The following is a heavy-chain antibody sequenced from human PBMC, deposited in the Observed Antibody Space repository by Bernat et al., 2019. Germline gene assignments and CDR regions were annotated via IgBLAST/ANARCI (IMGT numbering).Heavy chain of an antibody. CDR2: VNHGGRT. D-gene: IGHD6-25*01. J-gene: IGHJ4*02. V-gene: IGHV4-34*02. CDR3: VTRRLYSIGWAFDY. Sequence: QVQLQQWGAGLLKPSETLSLTCGVYGGSFSGYYWNWIRQSPGKGLEWIGEVNHGGRTNYNPSLKSRVTISVDTSKNQFSLRLNSVTAADTAVYYCVTRRLYSIGWAFDYWGQGTRVTVSS. CDR1: GGSFSGYY.